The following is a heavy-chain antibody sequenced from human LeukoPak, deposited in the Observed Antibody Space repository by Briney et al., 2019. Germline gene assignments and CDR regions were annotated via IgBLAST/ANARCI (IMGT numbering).Heavy chain of an antibody. J-gene: IGHJ4*02. Sequence: SVKVSCKASGGTFSSYAISWMRQAPGQGLEWMGRIIPILGIANYAQKFQGRVTITADKSTSTAYMELSSLRSEDTAVYYCARDRYGSGSYYNIELDYWGQGTLVTVSS. CDR1: GGTFSSYA. CDR2: IIPILGIA. CDR3: ARDRYGSGSYYNIELDY. D-gene: IGHD3-10*01. V-gene: IGHV1-69*04.